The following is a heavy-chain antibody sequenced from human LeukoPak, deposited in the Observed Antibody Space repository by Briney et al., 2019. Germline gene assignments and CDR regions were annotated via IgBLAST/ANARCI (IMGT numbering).Heavy chain of an antibody. CDR2: IYHSGST. CDR1: GHSISSGYY. Sequence: SETLSLTCTVSGHSISSGYYWGWIRQPPGKGLEWIGSIYHSGSTHYTASLKSRVTISVDTSKNQFSLKLSSVTAADTAVYYCAKSNGYGLVDIWGQGTMVTVSS. D-gene: IGHD3-10*01. J-gene: IGHJ3*02. V-gene: IGHV4-38-2*02. CDR3: AKSNGYGLVDI.